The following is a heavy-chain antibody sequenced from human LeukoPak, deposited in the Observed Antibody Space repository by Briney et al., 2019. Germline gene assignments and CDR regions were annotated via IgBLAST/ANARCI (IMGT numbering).Heavy chain of an antibody. Sequence: GESLQISFQGSGYSFTSYWIGWVRPMPGKGLEWMGIIYPGDSDTRYSPSFQGQVTISADKSISTAYLQWSSLKASDTAMYYCARGRWGIAVGFDYWGQGTLVTVSS. D-gene: IGHD6-19*01. J-gene: IGHJ4*02. CDR2: IYPGDSDT. V-gene: IGHV5-51*01. CDR3: ARGRWGIAVGFDY. CDR1: GYSFTSYW.